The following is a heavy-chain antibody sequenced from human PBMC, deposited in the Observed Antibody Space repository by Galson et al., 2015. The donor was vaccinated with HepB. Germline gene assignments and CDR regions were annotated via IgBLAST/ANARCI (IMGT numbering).Heavy chain of an antibody. D-gene: IGHD4-23*01. CDR3: ARATTVVTLAFDV. CDR2: ISYSGST. CDR1: GGSTTSYN. V-gene: IGHV4-59*01. J-gene: IGHJ3*01. Sequence: SETLSLTCTVSGGSTTSYNLNWIRQPPGKGLEWIGYISYSGSTNYNPSLKSRVTISLDTSKNQFSLKLSSVTAADTAVYYCARATTVVTLAFDVWGQGTMVTVSS.